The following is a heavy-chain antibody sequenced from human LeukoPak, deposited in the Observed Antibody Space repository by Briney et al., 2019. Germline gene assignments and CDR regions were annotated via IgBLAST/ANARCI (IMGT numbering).Heavy chain of an antibody. CDR3: AKDHPWLDRSFDY. CDR1: GFTFSSYA. J-gene: IGHJ4*02. V-gene: IGHV3-23*01. D-gene: IGHD6-19*01. Sequence: TGGSLRLSCAASGFTFSSYAMSWVRQAPGKGLEWVSATSGSGGSTYYADSVKGRFTISRDNSKNTLYLQMNSLRAEDTAVYYCAKDHPWLDRSFDYWGQGTLVTVSS. CDR2: TSGSGGST.